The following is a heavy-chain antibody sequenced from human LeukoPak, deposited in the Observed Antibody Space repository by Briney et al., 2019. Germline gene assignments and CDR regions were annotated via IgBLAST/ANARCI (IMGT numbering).Heavy chain of an antibody. Sequence: GASVKVSCKASGYTFTGYYMHWVRQAPGQGLEWMGWINPNSGGTNYAQKFQGWVTMTRDTSISTAYMELSRLRSDDTAVYYCARAEQQLDVVWFDPWGQGTLVTVSS. J-gene: IGHJ5*02. D-gene: IGHD6-13*01. CDR3: ARAEQQLDVVWFDP. CDR2: INPNSGGT. CDR1: GYTFTGYY. V-gene: IGHV1-2*04.